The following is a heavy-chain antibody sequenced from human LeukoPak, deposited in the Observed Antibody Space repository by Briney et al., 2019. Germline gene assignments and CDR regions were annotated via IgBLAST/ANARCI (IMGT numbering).Heavy chain of an antibody. V-gene: IGHV3-21*01. J-gene: IGHJ4*02. CDR2: ISSSSSYI. D-gene: IGHD2-2*01. Sequence: GGSLRLSCAASGFTFSSYSMNWVRQAPGKGLEWASSISSSSSYIYYADSVKGRFTISRDNAKNSLYLQMNSLRAEDTAVYYCARDFHCSSTSCYYSDYWGQGTLVTVSS. CDR3: ARDFHCSSTSCYYSDY. CDR1: GFTFSSYS.